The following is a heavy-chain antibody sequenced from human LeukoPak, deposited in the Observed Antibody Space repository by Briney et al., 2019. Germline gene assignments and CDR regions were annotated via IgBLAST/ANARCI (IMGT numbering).Heavy chain of an antibody. J-gene: IGHJ4*02. CDR1: GFTFDDYA. D-gene: IGHD1-14*01. V-gene: IGHV3-9*01. CDR2: ISWNSGTI. CDR3: AKDIATGNRLYYFDY. Sequence: GGSLRLSCAASGFTFDDYAMHWVRQAPGKGLEWVSGISWNSGTIGYADSVKGRFTISRDNAKNSLYLQMNSLRAEDTALYYCAKDIATGNRLYYFDYWGQGTLVTISS.